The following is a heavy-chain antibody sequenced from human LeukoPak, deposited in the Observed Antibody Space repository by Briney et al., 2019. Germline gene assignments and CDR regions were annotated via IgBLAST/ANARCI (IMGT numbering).Heavy chain of an antibody. CDR3: ARCKKNYYDSSGYHGDWFDP. Sequence: PSETLSLTCTVSGGSISDYYWGWIRQPPGKGLEWIGSIYYSGSTYYNPSLKSRVTISVDTSKNQFSLKLSSVTAAETAVYYCARCKKNYYDSSGYHGDWFDPWGQGTLVTVSS. D-gene: IGHD3-22*01. CDR1: GGSISDYY. V-gene: IGHV4-39*01. J-gene: IGHJ5*02. CDR2: IYYSGST.